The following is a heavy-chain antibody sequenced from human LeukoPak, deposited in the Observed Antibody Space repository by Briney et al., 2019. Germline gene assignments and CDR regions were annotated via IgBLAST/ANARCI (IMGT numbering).Heavy chain of an antibody. CDR3: ASSSMGSSSVEDFGHFDY. D-gene: IGHD6-6*01. CDR1: GFTFSSYW. CDR2: IKQDGSEK. V-gene: IGHV3-7*01. J-gene: IGHJ4*02. Sequence: PGGSLRLSCAASGFTFSSYWMSWVRQAPGKGLEWVANIKQDGSEKYYVDSVKGRFTISRDNAKNSLYLQMNSLRAEDTAVYYCASSSMGSSSVEDFGHFDYWGQGTLVTVSS.